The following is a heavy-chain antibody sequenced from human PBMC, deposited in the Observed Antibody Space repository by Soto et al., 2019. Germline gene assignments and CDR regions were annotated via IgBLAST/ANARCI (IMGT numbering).Heavy chain of an antibody. CDR1: GFTFSTAW. J-gene: IGHJ5*02. CDR2: IKTTSDGGTI. D-gene: IGHD3-10*01. Sequence: EVQLVESGGGLVKPGESLRLSCEASGFTFSTAWMTWVRQAPGRGLEWVARIKTTSDGGTIHYAAPVKGRFTISRDDSKDTLFLQMNSLKIEDTALNYCIRDPYGSTWGQGTLVTVSS. CDR3: IRDPYGST. V-gene: IGHV3-15*05.